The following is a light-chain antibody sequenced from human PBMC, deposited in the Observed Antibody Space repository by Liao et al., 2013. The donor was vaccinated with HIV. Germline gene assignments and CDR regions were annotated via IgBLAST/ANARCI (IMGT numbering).Light chain of an antibody. CDR1: NIGSKS. CDR3: QVWDTGSAHRVV. CDR2: YDN. V-gene: IGLV3-21*01. J-gene: IGLJ2*01. Sequence: SYELTQPPSVSVAPGKTARITCGGNNIGSKSVHWYQQRPGQAPVLVIYYDNDRPSGIPERFSGSNSGNTATLTISRVEAGDEADYYCQVWDTGSAHRVVFGGGTKLTVL.